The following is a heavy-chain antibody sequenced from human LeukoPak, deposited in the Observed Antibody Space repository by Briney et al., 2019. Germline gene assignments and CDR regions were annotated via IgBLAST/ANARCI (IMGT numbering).Heavy chain of an antibody. CDR3: AKDRWELSVFDY. Sequence: PGGSLRLSCAASGLTFSSYAMSWVRQAPGKGLEWVSAISGSGGSTYYADSVKGRFTISRDNSKNTLYLQMNSLRAEDTAVYYCAKDRWELSVFDYWGQGTLVTVSS. CDR2: ISGSGGST. J-gene: IGHJ4*02. V-gene: IGHV3-23*01. CDR1: GLTFSSYA. D-gene: IGHD1-26*01.